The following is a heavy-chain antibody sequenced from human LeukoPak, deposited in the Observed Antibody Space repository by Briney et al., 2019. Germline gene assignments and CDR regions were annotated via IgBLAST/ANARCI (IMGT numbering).Heavy chain of an antibody. Sequence: RPGGSLRLSCAASGFTFSGYWMSWVRQAPGQGLEWVANINQDGSETDYVDSVKGRFTISRDNAKNSLDLQMNSLRAEDTAMYYCVKDYHSSTYEEFSEESWGLGTLVTVSS. J-gene: IGHJ4*02. CDR1: GFTFSGYW. D-gene: IGHD3-22*01. V-gene: IGHV3-7*01. CDR3: VKDYHSSTYEEFSEES. CDR2: INQDGSET.